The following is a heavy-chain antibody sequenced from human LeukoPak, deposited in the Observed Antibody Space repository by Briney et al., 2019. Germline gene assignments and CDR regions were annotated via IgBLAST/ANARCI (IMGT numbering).Heavy chain of an antibody. CDR1: AFTFSSFA. Sequence: GGSLRLSCVASAFTFSSFAMHWVRQAPGKGLEWVAVIAYDGSNIYYADSVKGRFTISRDNSKNTLCLEMNSLRAEDTALYYCAREAYGDHYFDYWGQGVLLTVSS. J-gene: IGHJ4*02. CDR3: AREAYGDHYFDY. D-gene: IGHD4-17*01. V-gene: IGHV3-30*04. CDR2: IAYDGSNI.